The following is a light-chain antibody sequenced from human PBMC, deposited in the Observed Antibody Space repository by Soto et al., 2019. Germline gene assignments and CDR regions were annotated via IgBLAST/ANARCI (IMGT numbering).Light chain of an antibody. Sequence: EIVMTQSPATLALSPGERCTLSCRASQSVSSNLAWYQQKPGQAPRLLIYGTTNRAAGIPDRFSGSGSGTDFTLTISRLEPEDFAVYYCQQYGSSGTFGQGTKVDIK. V-gene: IGKV3-20*01. CDR3: QQYGSSGT. J-gene: IGKJ1*01. CDR1: QSVSSN. CDR2: GTT.